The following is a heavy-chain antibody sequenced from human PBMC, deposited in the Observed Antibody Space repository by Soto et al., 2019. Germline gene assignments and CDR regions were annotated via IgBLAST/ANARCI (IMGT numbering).Heavy chain of an antibody. CDR1: GGTFSSYA. D-gene: IGHD6-19*01. CDR3: ARDVGYSSGWAALYYYGMDV. J-gene: IGHJ6*02. CDR2: IIPIFGTA. Sequence: QVQLVQSGAEVKKPGSSVKVSCKASGGTFSSYAISWVRQAPGQGLEWMGGIIPIFGTANYAQKFQGRVTITADESTSTAYMELSSRRSEDTAVYYCARDVGYSSGWAALYYYGMDVWGQGTTVTVSS. V-gene: IGHV1-69*01.